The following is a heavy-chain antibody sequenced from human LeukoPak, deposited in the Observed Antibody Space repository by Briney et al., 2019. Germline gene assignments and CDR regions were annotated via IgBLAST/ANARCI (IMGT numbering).Heavy chain of an antibody. CDR3: ARARTAQRFGELLVWYYYYYMDV. Sequence: SETLSLTCTVSGGSISSSGYYWGWIRQPPGKGLEWIGSIYYSGRTYYNPSLKSRVTISVDTSKNQFSLKLSSVTAADTAVYYCARARTAQRFGELLVWYYYYYMDVWGKGTTVTVSS. V-gene: IGHV4-39*07. J-gene: IGHJ6*03. CDR2: IYYSGRT. CDR1: GGSISSSGYY. D-gene: IGHD3-10*01.